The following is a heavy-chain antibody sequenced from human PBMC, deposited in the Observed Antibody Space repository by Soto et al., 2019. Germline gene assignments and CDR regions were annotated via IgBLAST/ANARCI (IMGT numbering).Heavy chain of an antibody. CDR3: AGESLEWSIPYYYYYMDV. J-gene: IGHJ6*03. CDR2: IKQDGSEK. CDR1: GFTFSSYW. Sequence: PGGSLRLSCAASGFTFSSYWMSWVRQAPGKGLEWVANIKQDGSEKYYVDSVKGRFTISRDNAKNSLYLQMNSLRAEDTAVYYCAGESLEWSIPYYYYYMDVSGKGTTVTVSS. D-gene: IGHD3-3*01. V-gene: IGHV3-7*01.